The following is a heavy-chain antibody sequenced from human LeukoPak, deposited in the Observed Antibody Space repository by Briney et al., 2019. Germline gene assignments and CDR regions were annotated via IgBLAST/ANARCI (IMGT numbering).Heavy chain of an antibody. J-gene: IGHJ4*02. D-gene: IGHD4-17*01. Sequence: QPGGSLRLSCTASGFTFGDYAMSWVRQAPGKGLEWVGFIRSKAYGGTTEYAASAKGRFTISRDDSKSIAYLQMNSLKTEDTAVYYCTRVPRTTVAKYYFDYWGQGTLVTVSS. CDR2: IRSKAYGGTT. V-gene: IGHV3-49*04. CDR1: GFTFGDYA. CDR3: TRVPRTTVAKYYFDY.